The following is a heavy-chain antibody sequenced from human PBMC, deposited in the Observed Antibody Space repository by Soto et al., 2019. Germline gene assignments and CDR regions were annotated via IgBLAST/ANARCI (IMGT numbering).Heavy chain of an antibody. CDR3: ARVGTGIAADHHAFDI. CDR1: GGTFSSYA. Sequence: QVQLVQSGAEVKKPGSSVKVSCKASGGTFSSYAISWVRQAPGQGLEWMGGIIPILGTANYAQKFQGRVTITADESTRTAYMELSSLRSEDTAVYYCARVGTGIAADHHAFDIWGQGTMVTVSS. D-gene: IGHD6-13*01. J-gene: IGHJ3*02. V-gene: IGHV1-69*01. CDR2: IIPILGTA.